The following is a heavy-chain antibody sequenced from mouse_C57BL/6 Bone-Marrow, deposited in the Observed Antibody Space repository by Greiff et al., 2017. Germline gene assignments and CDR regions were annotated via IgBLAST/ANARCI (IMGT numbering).Heavy chain of an antibody. J-gene: IGHJ4*01. CDR3: ARQSYGSTYYAMDY. Sequence: VKLMESGGGLVQPGGSLKLSCAASGFTFSDYYMYWVRQTPEKRLEWVAYISNGGGSTYYPDTVKGRFTISRDNAKNTLYLQMSRLKSEDTAMYYCARQSYGSTYYAMDYWGKGTSVTVSS. D-gene: IGHD1-1*01. CDR2: ISNGGGST. V-gene: IGHV5-12*01. CDR1: GFTFSDYY.